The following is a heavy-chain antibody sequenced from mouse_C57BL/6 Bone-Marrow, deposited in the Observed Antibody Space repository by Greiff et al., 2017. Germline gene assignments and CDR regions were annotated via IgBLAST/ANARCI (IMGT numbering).Heavy chain of an antibody. Sequence: VQLKESGPGLVKPSQTLSLTCSATGYSITSDYWNWIRKFPGNKLEYMGYISYSGSTYYNPSLKSRISITRDTSNNQYYLQLNSVTTEDTATYYCARYDYYGSSWGFDVWGTGTTVTVSS. CDR1: GYSITSDY. V-gene: IGHV3-8*01. CDR3: ARYDYYGSSWGFDV. D-gene: IGHD1-1*01. CDR2: ISYSGST. J-gene: IGHJ1*03.